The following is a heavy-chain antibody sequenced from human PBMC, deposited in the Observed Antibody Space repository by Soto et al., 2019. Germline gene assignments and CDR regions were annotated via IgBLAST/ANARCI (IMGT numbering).Heavy chain of an antibody. V-gene: IGHV3-30*18. CDR3: AKDREHQLIRGWFDP. CDR1: GFTFRSYG. D-gene: IGHD6-13*01. CDR2: SSYDGSNQ. Sequence: QVHLVESGGGVVQPGRSLRLSCAASGFTFRSYGMHWVRQAPGKGLEWVAVSSYDGSNQYYADSVKGRFTISRDDSKNTLYLQMNGLRPEDTAVYYCAKDREHQLIRGWFDPWGQGTLVTVSP. J-gene: IGHJ5*02.